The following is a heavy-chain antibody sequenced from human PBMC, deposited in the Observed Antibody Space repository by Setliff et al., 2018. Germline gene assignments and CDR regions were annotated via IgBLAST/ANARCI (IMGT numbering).Heavy chain of an antibody. CDR2: IWYDGSNK. V-gene: IGHV3-33*08. Sequence: GGSLRLSCAASGFTFSSYWMSWVRQAPGKGLEWVAVIWYDGSNKYYADSVKGRFTISRDNSKNTLYLQMNSLRAEGTAVYFCARDGGEYWGQGTLVTVSS. J-gene: IGHJ4*02. CDR3: ARDGGEY. CDR1: GFTFSSYW. D-gene: IGHD3-16*01.